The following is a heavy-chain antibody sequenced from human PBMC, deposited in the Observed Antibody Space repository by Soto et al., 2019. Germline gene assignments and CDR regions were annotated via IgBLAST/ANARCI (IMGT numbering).Heavy chain of an antibody. J-gene: IGHJ4*02. D-gene: IGHD5-12*01. CDR3: ASGFSACKDSPPDF. V-gene: IGHV3-23*01. Sequence: PGGSLRLSCAASGFTLSSFAMSWVRQAPGKGLDWVSAISGSGGCTYSADFVNGRFTISRDNSKNTLYLQMSSLRAEDTAVYYRASGFSACKDSPPDFWGRGSLVTVSS. CDR1: GFTLSSFA. CDR2: ISGSGGCT.